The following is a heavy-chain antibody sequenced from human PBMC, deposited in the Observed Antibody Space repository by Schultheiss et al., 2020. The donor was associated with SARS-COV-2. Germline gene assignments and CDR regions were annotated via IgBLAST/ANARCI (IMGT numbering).Heavy chain of an antibody. Sequence: SETLSLTCTVSGGSITSGSYYWSWIRQPAGKRLEWIGYIYHSGSTYYNPSLKSRVTISVDTPKNQFSLKVNSVTAADTAIYYCATVVPSAIIDYWGQGTLVTVSS. J-gene: IGHJ4*02. V-gene: IGHV4-61*10. CDR1: GGSITSGSYY. CDR3: ATVVPSAIIDY. CDR2: IYHSGST. D-gene: IGHD2-2*02.